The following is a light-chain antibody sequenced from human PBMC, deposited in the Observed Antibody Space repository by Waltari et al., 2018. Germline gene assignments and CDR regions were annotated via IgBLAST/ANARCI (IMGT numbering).Light chain of an antibody. CDR3: QQYSTSPFT. CDR2: WAG. J-gene: IGKJ3*01. CDR1: QSVSFLSREKNF. V-gene: IGKV4-1*01. Sequence: DIVLTQSPASLSVSLGERATITCTSSQSVSFLSREKNFLAWYQQKSRQTPKLLIYWAGVRESGVPDRFSGSGSGTNFTLTISSLQAEDAAVYYCQQYSTSPFTFGPGTTVEI.